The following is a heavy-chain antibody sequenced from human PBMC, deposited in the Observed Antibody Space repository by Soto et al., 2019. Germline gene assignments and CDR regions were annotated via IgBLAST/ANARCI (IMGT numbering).Heavy chain of an antibody. V-gene: IGHV3-23*01. CDR2: ISGSGGST. D-gene: IGHD6-13*01. J-gene: IGHJ3*02. CDR3: SREYSSSWYWEAFDI. Sequence: EVQLLESGGGLVQPGGSLRLSCAASGFTFSSYAMSWVSQAPGKGLEWVSVISGSGGSTYYADSVKGRFTISRDNSKKTLYLQMNSLRAEDTAVYYCSREYSSSWYWEAFDIWGQGTMVTVSS. CDR1: GFTFSSYA.